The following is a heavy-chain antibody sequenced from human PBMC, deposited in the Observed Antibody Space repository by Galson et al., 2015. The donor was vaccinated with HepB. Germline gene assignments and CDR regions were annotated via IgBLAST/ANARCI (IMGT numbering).Heavy chain of an antibody. J-gene: IGHJ6*03. Sequence: VKVSCKASGYTFTDYVVNWVRQAPGQELEWMGWMNTNTGKPTYAPGFAGRFVFSLDTSVTTAYLQISSLETDDTAVYYCARSPLRFLDWLPYYDYYYMDVWGEGTTVTVSS. D-gene: IGHD3-3*01. CDR3: ARSPLRFLDWLPYYDYYYMDV. V-gene: IGHV7-4-1*02. CDR1: GYTFTDYV. CDR2: MNTNTGKP.